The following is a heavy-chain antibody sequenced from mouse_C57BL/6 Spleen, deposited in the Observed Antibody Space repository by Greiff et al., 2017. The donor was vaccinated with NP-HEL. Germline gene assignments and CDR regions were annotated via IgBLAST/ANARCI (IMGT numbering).Heavy chain of an antibody. CDR1: GFTFSSYA. J-gene: IGHJ3*01. CDR3: ASRSTMVTTGFAY. Sequence: GHLVESGGGLVKPGGSLKLSCAASGFTFSSYAMSWVRQTPEKRLEWVATISDGGSYTYYPDNVKGRFTISRDNAKNNLYLQMSHLKSEDTAMYYCASRSTMVTTGFAYWGQGTLVTVSA. D-gene: IGHD2-2*01. V-gene: IGHV5-4*01. CDR2: ISDGGSYT.